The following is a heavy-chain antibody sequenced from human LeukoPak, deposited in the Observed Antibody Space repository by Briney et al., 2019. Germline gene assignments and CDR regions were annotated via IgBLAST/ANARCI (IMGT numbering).Heavy chain of an antibody. J-gene: IGHJ6*02. CDR1: GYTFTSYD. D-gene: IGHD3-10*01. V-gene: IGHV1-8*01. CDR3: ARVSYYYGSGAYYGMDV. Sequence: ASVKVSCKASGYTFTSYDINWVRRATGQGLEWMGWMNPNSGNTGYSQKFQGRVTMTRNTSIRTAYMELSSLRSEDTAVYYCARVSYYYGSGAYYGMDVWGQGTTVTVSS. CDR2: MNPNSGNT.